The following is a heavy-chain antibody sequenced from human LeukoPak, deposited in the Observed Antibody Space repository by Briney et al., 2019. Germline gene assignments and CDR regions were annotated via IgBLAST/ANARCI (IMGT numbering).Heavy chain of an antibody. CDR2: IYYSGNT. V-gene: IGHV4-39*07. J-gene: IGHJ6*03. CDR1: GGSISSSSYY. Sequence: SETLSLTCTVSGGSISSSSYYWVWIRQPPGKGLEWIGSIYYSGNTYYNPSLQSRATISVDTSKNQFSLKLSSVTAADTAVYYCARGRGRYCSSTSCYRPWPYYYYYYMDVWGKGTTVTVSS. D-gene: IGHD2-2*02. CDR3: ARGRGRYCSSTSCYRPWPYYYYYYMDV.